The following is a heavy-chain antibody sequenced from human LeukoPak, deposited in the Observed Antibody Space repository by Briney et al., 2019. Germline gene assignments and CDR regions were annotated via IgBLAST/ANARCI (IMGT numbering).Heavy chain of an antibody. Sequence: GGTLRLSCAASGFTFSSYGMHWVRQAPGKGLEWVAVISYDGSNKYYADSVKGRFTISRDNSKNTLYLQMNSVRAEDTAVYYCARDWSCGGDCYSAENDFDYWGQGTLVTVPS. V-gene: IGHV3-33*01. CDR2: ISYDGSNK. CDR3: ARDWSCGGDCYSAENDFDY. D-gene: IGHD2-21*02. CDR1: GFTFSSYG. J-gene: IGHJ4*02.